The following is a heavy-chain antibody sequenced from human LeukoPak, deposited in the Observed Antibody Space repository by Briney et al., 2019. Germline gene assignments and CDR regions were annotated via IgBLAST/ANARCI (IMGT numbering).Heavy chain of an antibody. J-gene: IGHJ3*02. CDR1: GFTFDDYG. V-gene: IGHV3-20*04. CDR3: ARDLRHPDAFDI. Sequence: LRLSCAASGFTFDDYGMSWVRQAPGKGLEWGFVINWNCASTGYADSVNVRFTISSYNAKTSLYLQMNSLRAEATALYYCARDLRHPDAFDIWGQGTMVTVSS. D-gene: IGHD6-25*01. CDR2: INWNCAST.